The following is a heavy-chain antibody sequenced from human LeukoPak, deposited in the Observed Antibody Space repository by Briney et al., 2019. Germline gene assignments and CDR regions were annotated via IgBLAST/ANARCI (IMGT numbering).Heavy chain of an antibody. V-gene: IGHV4-34*01. CDR2: INHSGYT. CDR1: GVPFSNYY. Sequence: SETLSLTCAVSGVPFSNYYWSWVRQSPRQGLEWIGEINHSGYTNYNPSLKSRVTMSIDTSKNQFSLILTSVTVADAGVYYCTRAAAGHPYWGQGTLVTVSS. D-gene: IGHD6-19*01. J-gene: IGHJ4*02. CDR3: TRAAAGHPY.